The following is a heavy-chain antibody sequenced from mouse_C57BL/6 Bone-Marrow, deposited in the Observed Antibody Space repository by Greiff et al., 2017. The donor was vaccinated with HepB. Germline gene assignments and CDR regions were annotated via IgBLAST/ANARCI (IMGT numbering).Heavy chain of an antibody. Sequence: VQLQQSGAELVKPGASVKISCKASGYAFSSYWMNWVKQRPGKGLEWIGQIYPGDGDTNYNGKFKGKATLTADKSSSTAFMQLSSLTSEDSAVYFCVRHYGSSPYYFDYWGQGTTLTVSS. V-gene: IGHV1-80*01. J-gene: IGHJ2*01. D-gene: IGHD1-1*01. CDR2: IYPGDGDT. CDR1: GYAFSSYW. CDR3: VRHYGSSPYYFDY.